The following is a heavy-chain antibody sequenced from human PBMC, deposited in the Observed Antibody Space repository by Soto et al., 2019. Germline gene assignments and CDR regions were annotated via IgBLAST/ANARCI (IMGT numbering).Heavy chain of an antibody. V-gene: IGHV4-34*01. Sequence: KTSETLSLTCAVYGGSFSGYYWSWIRQPPGKGLEWIGEINHSGSTNYNPSLKSRVTISVDTSKNQFSLKLSSVTAADTAVYYCARDSDDSSGYSYSWRGPRRDYFDYWGQGTLVTVSS. CDR1: GGSFSGYY. CDR3: ARDSDDSSGYSYSWRGPRRDYFDY. CDR2: INHSGST. D-gene: IGHD3-22*01. J-gene: IGHJ4*02.